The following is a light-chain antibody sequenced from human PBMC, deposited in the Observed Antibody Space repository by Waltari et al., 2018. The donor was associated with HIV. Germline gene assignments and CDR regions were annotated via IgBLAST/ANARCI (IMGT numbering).Light chain of an antibody. V-gene: IGLV2-23*02. CDR2: EVS. Sequence: QSALTQPASVPGSPGHPTTISCPGPSGTFFSGSQQHPGKAPKLIIYEVSKRPSGVSDRFSASKSGNTASLTISGLQAEDEADYHCCSYVGVVNSFVLFGGGTKLTVL. J-gene: IGLJ2*01. CDR3: CSYVGVVNSFVL. CDR1: SGTF.